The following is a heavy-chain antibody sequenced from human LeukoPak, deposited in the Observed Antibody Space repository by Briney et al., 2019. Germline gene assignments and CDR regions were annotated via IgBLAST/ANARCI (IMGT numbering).Heavy chain of an antibody. V-gene: IGHV3-74*01. CDR1: GFTFSSYW. Sequence: GGSLRLSCAASGFTFSSYWMHWVRQAPGKGLVWVSRINSDGSSTSYADSVKGRFTISRDNAKNTLYLQMNSLRAEDTAVYYCAKDLHPVTIFGVVMDYWGQGTLSPSPQ. D-gene: IGHD3-3*01. J-gene: IGHJ4*02. CDR3: AKDLHPVTIFGVVMDY. CDR2: INSDGSST.